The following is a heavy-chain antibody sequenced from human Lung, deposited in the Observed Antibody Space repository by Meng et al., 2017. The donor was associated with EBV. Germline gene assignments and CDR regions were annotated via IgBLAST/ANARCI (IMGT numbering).Heavy chain of an antibody. CDR3: GRGVQSFDS. V-gene: IGHV1-2*02. J-gene: IGHJ5*01. Sequence: QLVQSGPEVKKPXXSVKVPCKASGYTFTAYYIHWVRQVPGQGLEWMGWLRPRTGGTNYAPKFEGRVTLTMDTSINTAYMELSRLTSDDTAVYYCGRGVQSFDSWGQGTLVTVAS. D-gene: IGHD3-10*02. CDR2: LRPRTGGT. CDR1: GYTFTAYY.